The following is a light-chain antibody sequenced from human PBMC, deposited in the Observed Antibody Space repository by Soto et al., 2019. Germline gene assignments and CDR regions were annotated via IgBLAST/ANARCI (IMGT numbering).Light chain of an antibody. CDR3: QQYGSSPLT. J-gene: IGKJ4*01. CDR1: QSVSRNY. CDR2: GAS. V-gene: IGKV3-20*01. Sequence: EIVLTQSPGTLSLSPGGRATLSCRASQSVSRNYVAWYQQKPGQSPRLLIYGASNRASGIPDRFSGSASGADFTLSIARLEPEDFAVYYCQQYGSSPLTFGGGTKVDIK.